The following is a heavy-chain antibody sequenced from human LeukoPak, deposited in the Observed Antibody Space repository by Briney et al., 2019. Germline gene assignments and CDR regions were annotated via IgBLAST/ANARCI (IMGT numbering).Heavy chain of an antibody. V-gene: IGHV3-21*01. Sequence: GGSLRLSCAASGFTFSSYSMNWVRQAPGKGLEWVSSISSSSSYIYYADSVKGRFTISRDNAKNSLYLQMNSLRAEDTAVYYCARLVATIGGYYYYYMDVWGKGTTVTVSS. CDR1: GFTFSSYS. J-gene: IGHJ6*03. CDR3: ARLVATIGGYYYYYMDV. CDR2: ISSSSSYI. D-gene: IGHD5-12*01.